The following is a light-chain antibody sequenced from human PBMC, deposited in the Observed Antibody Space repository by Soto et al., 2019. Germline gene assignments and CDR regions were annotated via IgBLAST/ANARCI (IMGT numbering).Light chain of an antibody. V-gene: IGKV3-20*01. Sequence: EIVLTQSPGTLSLSPGERATLSCRASQSVSSSYLAWYQQKPGQAPRLLIYGASSRATGIPDRFSGSGSGTDFTLTISRLDPEDFAVYYCQHYGFSPRPFGQGTKVNIK. CDR2: GAS. CDR3: QHYGFSPRP. J-gene: IGKJ1*01. CDR1: QSVSSSY.